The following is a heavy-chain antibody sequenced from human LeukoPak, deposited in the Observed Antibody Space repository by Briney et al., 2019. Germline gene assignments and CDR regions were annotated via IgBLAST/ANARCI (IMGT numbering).Heavy chain of an antibody. J-gene: IGHJ4*02. CDR2: IWYDGSNK. CDR3: VRWGTGKILDY. V-gene: IGHV3-33*01. CDR1: GFTFSSHG. D-gene: IGHD3-16*01. Sequence: GGSLRLSCAASGFTFSSHGMHWVRQSPGKGLEWVAVIWYDGSNKYYADSVKGRFTISIDNSKNTLYLQMDSLRAEDTAVYYCVRWGTGKILDYWGQGTLVTVSS.